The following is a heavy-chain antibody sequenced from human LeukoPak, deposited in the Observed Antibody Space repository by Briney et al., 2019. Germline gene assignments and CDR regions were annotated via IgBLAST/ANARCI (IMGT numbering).Heavy chain of an antibody. J-gene: IGHJ4*02. CDR3: SRDLGTTETGDDY. CDR2: IRSRTKGATT. Sequence: PGGSLRLSCATSGFTFGDYPMNWVRQRPGKGLEWVGIIRSRTKGATTDYAASVKGRFTISRDDSKATVYLQMDSLKIEDTAVYYCSRDLGTTETGDDYWGQGTLVPVSS. V-gene: IGHV3-49*04. CDR1: GFTFGDYP. D-gene: IGHD1-14*01.